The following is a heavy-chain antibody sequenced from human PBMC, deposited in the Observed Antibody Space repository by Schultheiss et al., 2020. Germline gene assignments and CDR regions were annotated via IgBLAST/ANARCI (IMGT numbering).Heavy chain of an antibody. CDR1: GFTFSDYY. Sequence: GGSLRLSCAASGFTFSDYYMSWIRQAPGKGLEWVAVISYDGSNKYYADSVKGRFTISRDNSKNTLYLQMNSLRAEDTAVYYCARYSSSSNYYYGMDVWGQGTTVTVSS. J-gene: IGHJ6*02. D-gene: IGHD6-6*01. CDR3: ARYSSSSNYYYGMDV. CDR2: ISYDGSNK. V-gene: IGHV3-30*03.